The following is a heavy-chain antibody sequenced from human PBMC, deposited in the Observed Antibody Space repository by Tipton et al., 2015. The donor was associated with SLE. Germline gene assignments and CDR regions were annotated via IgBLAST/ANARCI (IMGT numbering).Heavy chain of an antibody. J-gene: IGHJ4*02. CDR2: IRNKAYSGTT. Sequence: LSLTCSASGFTFGEYAMSWVRQAPGKGLEWVSLIRNKAYSGTTEYAASVKGRFTISRDDSKSIAYLQMDSLRTEDTAIYYCTRGVAGVIGYNFDYWGQGTLVTVSS. CDR3: TRGVAGVIGYNFDY. D-gene: IGHD6-19*01. CDR1: GFTFGEYA. V-gene: IGHV3-49*04.